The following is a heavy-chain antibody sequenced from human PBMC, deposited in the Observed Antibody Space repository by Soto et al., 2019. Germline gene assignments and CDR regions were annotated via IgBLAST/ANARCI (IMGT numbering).Heavy chain of an antibody. CDR3: ASEMYSSDFDY. CDR2: IDPSDSYT. D-gene: IGHD6-19*01. Sequence: GESLKISCKGSGYSFTSYWISWVRQMTGKGLEWMGRIDPSDSYTNYSPSFQGHVTISADKSISTAYLQWSSLKASDTAMYYCASEMYSSDFDYWGQGTLVTVSS. V-gene: IGHV5-10-1*01. J-gene: IGHJ4*02. CDR1: GYSFTSYW.